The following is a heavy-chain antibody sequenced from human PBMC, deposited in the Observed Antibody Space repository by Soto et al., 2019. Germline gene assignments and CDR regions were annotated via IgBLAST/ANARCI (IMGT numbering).Heavy chain of an antibody. D-gene: IGHD2-2*01. CDR1: GGSISSYY. CDR3: AREGVPAFYGMDV. CDR2: IYYSGST. Sequence: SETLSLTCTVSGGSISSYYWSWIRQPPGKGLEWIGYIYYSGSTNYNPSLKSRVTISVDTSKNQFSLKLSSVTAADTAVYYCAREGVPAFYGMDVWGQGTTVTVSS. J-gene: IGHJ6*02. V-gene: IGHV4-59*01.